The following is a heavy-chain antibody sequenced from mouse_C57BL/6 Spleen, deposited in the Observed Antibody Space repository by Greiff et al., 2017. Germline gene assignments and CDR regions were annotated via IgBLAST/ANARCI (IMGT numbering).Heavy chain of an antibody. D-gene: IGHD4-1*01. CDR1: GFTFSDYG. CDR2: ISSGSSTI. CDR3: ARNAGRYYAMDY. V-gene: IGHV5-17*01. Sequence: EVQLVESGGGLVKPGGSLKLSCAASGFTFSDYGMHWVRQAPEKGLEWVAYISSGSSTIYYADTVKGRFTISRDNAKNTLFLQMTSLRSEDTAMYYCARNAGRYYAMDYWGQGTSVTVSS. J-gene: IGHJ4*01.